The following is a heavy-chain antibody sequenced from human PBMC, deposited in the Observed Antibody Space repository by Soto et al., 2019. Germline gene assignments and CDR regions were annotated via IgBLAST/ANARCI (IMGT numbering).Heavy chain of an antibody. V-gene: IGHV1-69*01. D-gene: IGHD3-22*01. J-gene: IGHJ3*02. CDR2: IIPIFGIA. Sequence: QVQLVQSGAEVKKPGSSVKVSCKASGGTFSSYAISWVRQAPGQGLEWMGGIIPIFGIANYAQKFQGRVTITADESTSTAYMELSSLRSEDTAVYYCARVLKGYYDSSGYAFDIWGQGTMVTVSS. CDR1: GGTFSSYA. CDR3: ARVLKGYYDSSGYAFDI.